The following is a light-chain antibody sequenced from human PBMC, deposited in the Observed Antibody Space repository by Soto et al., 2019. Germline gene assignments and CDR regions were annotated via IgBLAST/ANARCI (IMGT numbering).Light chain of an antibody. Sequence: QSALTQPPSASGSPGQSVTISCTGTSSDVGGYDLVSWYQQHPGNAPKIMIYEVNRRPSGVPDRFSGSKSSNTTSLTVSGLQAQDEDEYYSSSYAGGNNVRVFGGGTKLTVL. CDR1: SSDVGGYDL. V-gene: IGLV2-8*01. CDR2: EVN. J-gene: IGLJ3*02. CDR3: SSYAGGNNVRV.